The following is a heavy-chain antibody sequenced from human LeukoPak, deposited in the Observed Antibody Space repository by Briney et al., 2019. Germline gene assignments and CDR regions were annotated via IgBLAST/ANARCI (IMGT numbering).Heavy chain of an antibody. CDR3: GYTNNFYH. Sequence: GESLRLSCVASGLTFSGQWLNWVRQAPGQGLEWVANIKHDVRERYYVDSVKGRFTISRDDGQNSLSLHMNSVRAEDTAVYYCGYTNNFYHWGQGALVVVSA. V-gene: IGHV3-7*01. J-gene: IGHJ4*02. CDR1: GLTFSGQW. D-gene: IGHD3-16*02. CDR2: IKHDVRER.